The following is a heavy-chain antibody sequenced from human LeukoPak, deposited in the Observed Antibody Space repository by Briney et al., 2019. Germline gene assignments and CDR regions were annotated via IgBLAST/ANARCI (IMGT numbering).Heavy chain of an antibody. CDR3: ARVPNLYSGSYYYYYYMDV. V-gene: IGHV4-59*01. Sequence: PSETLSLTCTVSGGSISSYYWSWIRQPPGKGLEWIGYIYYSGSTNYNPSLKSRVTISVDTSKNQFSLKLSSVTAADTAVYYCARVPNLYSGSYYYYYYMDVWGKGTTVTVPS. J-gene: IGHJ6*03. CDR2: IYYSGST. D-gene: IGHD1-26*01. CDR1: GGSISSYY.